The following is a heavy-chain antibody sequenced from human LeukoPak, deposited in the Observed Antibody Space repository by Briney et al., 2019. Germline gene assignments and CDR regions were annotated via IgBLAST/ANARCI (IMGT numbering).Heavy chain of an antibody. J-gene: IGHJ4*02. CDR3: TRVGYIDEGIDY. CDR2: IKQDGSKK. D-gene: IGHD5-24*01. Sequence: GGSLRLSCVAYGFPFSSYWMTWVRQAPGKGLEWVANIKQDGSKKSYVDSVKGRFTISRDNAKNSLYLQMNSLRAEDTAIYYCTRVGYIDEGIDYWGQGTLVTVSS. CDR1: GFPFSSYW. V-gene: IGHV3-7*04.